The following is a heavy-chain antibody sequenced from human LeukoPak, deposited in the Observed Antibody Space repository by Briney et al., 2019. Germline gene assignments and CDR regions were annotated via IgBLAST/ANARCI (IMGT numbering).Heavy chain of an antibody. D-gene: IGHD3-22*01. Sequence: GGSLRLSCAASGFTFSDYYMSWIRQAPGKGLEWVSYISSSGSTIYYADSVKGRFTISRDNSKNTLYLQMNSLRAEDTAVYYCAKGSFGIVVVIDDYWGQGTLVTVSS. J-gene: IGHJ4*02. V-gene: IGHV3-11*01. CDR2: ISSSGSTI. CDR3: AKGSFGIVVVIDDY. CDR1: GFTFSDYY.